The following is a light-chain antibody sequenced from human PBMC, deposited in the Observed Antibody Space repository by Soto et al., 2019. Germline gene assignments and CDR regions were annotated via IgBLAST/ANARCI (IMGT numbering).Light chain of an antibody. Sequence: EIVLTQSPGTLSLSPGERATLSCRARQSVGSSYLAWYQQKPGQAPRLLIYGASSRATGTADRFSGSGSGTDFTLNISRMEPEDFAVYYCQQYGILYTFGQGTKLEIK. CDR3: QQYGILYT. V-gene: IGKV3-20*01. CDR2: GAS. J-gene: IGKJ2*01. CDR1: QSVGSSY.